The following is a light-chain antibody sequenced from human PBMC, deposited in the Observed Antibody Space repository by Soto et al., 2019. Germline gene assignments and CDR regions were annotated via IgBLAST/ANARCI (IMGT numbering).Light chain of an antibody. Sequence: QSALTQPASVSGSPGQSITISCTGTSSDVGGYNYVSWYQQHPRKAPKLMIYEVSNRPSGVSNRFSGSKSGNTASLTISGLQAGDEADYYCSSYTSSTSVVFGGGTKLTVL. CDR1: SSDVGGYNY. CDR3: SSYTSSTSVV. CDR2: EVS. J-gene: IGLJ2*01. V-gene: IGLV2-14*01.